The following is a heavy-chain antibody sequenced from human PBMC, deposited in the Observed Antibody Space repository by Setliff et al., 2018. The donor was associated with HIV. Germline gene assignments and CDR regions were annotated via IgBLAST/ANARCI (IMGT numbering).Heavy chain of an antibody. V-gene: IGHV4-31*03. CDR1: GGSINSGGYY. CDR2: IYYIGGA. J-gene: IGHJ3*02. D-gene: IGHD3-10*01. CDR3: ARESMLRGLRHAADI. Sequence: SETLSLTCTVSGGSINSGGYYWTWVRQHPGKGLQWIGYIYYIGGAYYNPSLKSRVTISLDTSKNHFSLNLSSVTAADTAVYYCARESMLRGLRHAADIWGQGTMVTVSS.